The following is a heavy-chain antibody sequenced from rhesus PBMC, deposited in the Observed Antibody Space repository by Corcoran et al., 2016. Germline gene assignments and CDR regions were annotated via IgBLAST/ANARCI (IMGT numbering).Heavy chain of an antibody. Sequence: QLQLQESGPGLAKPSETLSLTCAVSGGSISSNYWSWIRQPPGKGLELIGRISGSGGSTDYNPLLKSPVTISTDASKNQCSLKLSSVTAADTAVYYCVRKNIAAGFDYWGQGVLVTVSS. CDR2: ISGSGGST. V-gene: IGHV4-173*01. CDR1: GGSISSNY. D-gene: IGHD6-25*01. CDR3: VRKNIAAGFDY. J-gene: IGHJ4*01.